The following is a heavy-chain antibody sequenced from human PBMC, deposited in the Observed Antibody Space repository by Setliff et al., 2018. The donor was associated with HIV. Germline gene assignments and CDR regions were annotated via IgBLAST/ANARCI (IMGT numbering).Heavy chain of an antibody. V-gene: IGHV5-10-1*01. J-gene: IGHJ6*03. Sequence: PGESLKISCKGSGYSFTSYWISWVRQMPGKGLEWMGRIDPSDSYTNYSPSFQGHVTISADKSISTAYLQWSSLKASDPAMSYCATTRGYCSGGSCYSPPYMDVWGKGTTVTVSS. CDR2: IDPSDSYT. D-gene: IGHD2-15*01. CDR3: ATTRGYCSGGSCYSPPYMDV. CDR1: GYSFTSYW.